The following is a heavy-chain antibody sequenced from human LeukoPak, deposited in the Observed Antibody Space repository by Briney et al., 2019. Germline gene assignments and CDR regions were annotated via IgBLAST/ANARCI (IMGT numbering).Heavy chain of an antibody. CDR3: AKGSGWSDNAFDI. CDR2: ISWNSGSI. D-gene: IGHD6-19*01. J-gene: IGHJ3*02. CDR1: GFTFDDYA. V-gene: IGHV3-9*01. Sequence: RAGGSLRLSCAASGFTFDDYAMHWVRQAPGKGLEGVSGISWNSGSIGYAESVKGRFTISRDNGKNSLYLQMNSLRAEDTALYYCAKGSGWSDNAFDIWGQGTMVTVSS.